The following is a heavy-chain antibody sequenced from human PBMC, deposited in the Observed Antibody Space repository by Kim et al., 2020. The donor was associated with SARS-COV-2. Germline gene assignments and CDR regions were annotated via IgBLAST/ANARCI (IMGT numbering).Heavy chain of an antibody. V-gene: IGHV7-4-1*02. Sequence: ASVKVSCKASGYTFTNNAISWVRQAPGQGLEWMGWINTDTGNPTYAQAFTRRFVFSVDTSVTTAYLQISSLEPEDTALYYCARVIWGTYRYTDYWGQGTL. CDR2: INTDTGNP. J-gene: IGHJ4*02. CDR3: ARVIWGTYRYTDY. D-gene: IGHD3-16*02. CDR1: GYTFTNNA.